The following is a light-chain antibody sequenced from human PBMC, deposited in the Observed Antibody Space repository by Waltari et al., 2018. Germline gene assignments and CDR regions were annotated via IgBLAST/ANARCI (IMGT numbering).Light chain of an antibody. CDR1: SRDVGGYTY. CDR3: TSYTSRNTLV. V-gene: IGLV2-14*01. CDR2: DIS. J-gene: IGLJ1*01. Sequence: QSALTQPASVSGSPGQSITISCTGSSRDVGGYTYPSWYQQHPGKVPKVIIFDISNRPSGVSNRFSGSKSGNTASLTISGLQPEDEADYYCTSYTSRNTLVFGTGTKVTVL.